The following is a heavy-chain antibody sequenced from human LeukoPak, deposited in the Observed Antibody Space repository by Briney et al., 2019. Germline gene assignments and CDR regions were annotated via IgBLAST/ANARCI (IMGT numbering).Heavy chain of an antibody. Sequence: GGSLRLSCAASGFTFSSYSMNWVRQAPGKGLEWVSYISSSSSTIYFADSVKGRFTLSRDNAKNSLYLQMNSLRAEDTAVYYCARVDTIFGLTGWFDPWGQGTLVTVSS. CDR2: ISSSSSTI. CDR3: ARVDTIFGLTGWFDP. D-gene: IGHD3-3*01. V-gene: IGHV3-48*01. J-gene: IGHJ5*02. CDR1: GFTFSSYS.